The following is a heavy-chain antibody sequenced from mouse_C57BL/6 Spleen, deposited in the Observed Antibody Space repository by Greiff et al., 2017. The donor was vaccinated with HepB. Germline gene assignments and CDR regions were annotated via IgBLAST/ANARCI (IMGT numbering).Heavy chain of an antibody. D-gene: IGHD2-2*01. Sequence: VKLQESGAELARPGASVKLSCKASGYTFTSYGISWVKQRTGQGLEWIGEIYPRSGNTYYNEKFKGKATLTADKSSSTAYMELRSLTSEDSAVYFCAREGNSGVTTEGYFDVWGTGTTVTVSS. V-gene: IGHV1-81*01. CDR2: IYPRSGNT. CDR1: GYTFTSYG. CDR3: AREGNSGVTTEGYFDV. J-gene: IGHJ1*03.